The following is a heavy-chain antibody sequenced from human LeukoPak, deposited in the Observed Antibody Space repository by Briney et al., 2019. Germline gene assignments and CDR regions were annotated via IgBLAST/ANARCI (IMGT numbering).Heavy chain of an antibody. CDR2: IHHGGST. D-gene: IGHD4-17*01. V-gene: IGHV4-4*02. Sequence: SETLSLTCAVSGGSISRSNWWSWVRQPPGKGLEWIGEIHHGGSTSYTPSLKTRVTISVDKSKNQFSLKVSSVTAADTAVYYCARVSTEKKFDYWGQGTLVTVSS. CDR3: ARVSTEKKFDY. J-gene: IGHJ4*02. CDR1: GGSISRSNW.